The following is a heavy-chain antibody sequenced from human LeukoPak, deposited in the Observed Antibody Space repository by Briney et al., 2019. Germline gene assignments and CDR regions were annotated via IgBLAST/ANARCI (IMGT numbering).Heavy chain of an antibody. J-gene: IGHJ4*02. D-gene: IGHD5-24*01. CDR3: ARGDGYNFFDY. CDR1: GFTFSNYA. Sequence: PGGSLRLSCAASGFTFSNYAMNWVRQAPGKGLEWVASIRSSSSYIQYADSVKGRFTISRDNAKNSLFLQMNSLRAEDTAVYYCARGDGYNFFDYWGQGTLVTVSP. V-gene: IGHV3-21*01. CDR2: IRSSSSYI.